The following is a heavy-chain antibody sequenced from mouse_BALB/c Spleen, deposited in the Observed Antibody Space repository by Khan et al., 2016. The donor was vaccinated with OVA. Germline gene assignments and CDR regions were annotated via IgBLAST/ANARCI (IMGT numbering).Heavy chain of an antibody. CDR2: ISSGDTT. J-gene: IGHJ3*01. CDR3: ARDYWFAY. CDR1: GFTFSNYG. V-gene: IGHV5-6-5*01. Sequence: EVQLVESGGGLVKPGGSLKLSCAASGFTFSNYGVSWVRQTPEKRLEWVASISSGDTTYYPDSVKGRFTIPRDNARNILYLQMSSLRSEDTAMYYGARDYWFAYWGQGTLVTVSA.